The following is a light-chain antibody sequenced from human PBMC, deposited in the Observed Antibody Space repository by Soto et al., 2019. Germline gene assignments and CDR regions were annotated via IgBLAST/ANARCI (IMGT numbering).Light chain of an antibody. CDR2: GNS. CDR3: QSYDSSLSAL. CDR1: SSNIGAGYD. J-gene: IGLJ3*02. V-gene: IGLV1-40*01. Sequence: QSVLTQPPSVSGAPGPRGSISCTGSSSNIGAGYDVHWYQQLPGTAPKLLIYGNSNRPSGVPDQFSGSKSDTTASLAITGLQAEDEAHYYFQSYDSSLSALFGGGTKLTVL.